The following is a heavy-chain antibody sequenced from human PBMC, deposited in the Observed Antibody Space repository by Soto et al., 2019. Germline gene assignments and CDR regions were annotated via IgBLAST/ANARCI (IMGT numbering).Heavy chain of an antibody. CDR2: IYYSGST. Sequence: SETLSLTCTVSGGSIISGDYCCVWIRQPPGKGLEWIGYIYYSGSTYYNPSLKSRVTISVDTSKNQFSLKLSSVTAADTAVYYCARVRAQLWPKVDYWGQGTLVTVSS. J-gene: IGHJ4*02. D-gene: IGHD5-18*01. CDR1: GGSIISGDYC. CDR3: ARVRAQLWPKVDY. V-gene: IGHV4-30-4*01.